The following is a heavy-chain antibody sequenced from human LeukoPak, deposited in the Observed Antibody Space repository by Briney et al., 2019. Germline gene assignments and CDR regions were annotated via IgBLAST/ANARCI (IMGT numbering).Heavy chain of an antibody. Sequence: QTGGSLRLSCAASGFTFSSYGMHWVRQAPGKGLEWVAFIRYDGSNKYYADSVKGRFTISRDNSKNTLYLQMNSLRAENTAVYYCAKGWNSSSGEAFDYWGQGTLVTVSS. CDR1: GFTFSSYG. V-gene: IGHV3-30*02. J-gene: IGHJ4*02. D-gene: IGHD6-6*01. CDR2: IRYDGSNK. CDR3: AKGWNSSSGEAFDY.